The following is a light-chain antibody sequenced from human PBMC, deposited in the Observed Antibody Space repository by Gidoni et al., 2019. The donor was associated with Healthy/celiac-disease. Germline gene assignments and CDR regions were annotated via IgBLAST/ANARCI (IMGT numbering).Light chain of an antibody. CDR1: QSISSW. V-gene: IGKV1-5*03. CDR3: QQYNNYSLT. CDR2: KAS. Sequence: DIQMPYPPSTLSASVGDRATITRGASQSISSWLAWYQQQPGEPPNHLIYKASSLESGVPSRFSGSGSGTEVTLTISSLQPDDFATYYCQQYNNYSLTFGGGTKVEIK. J-gene: IGKJ4*01.